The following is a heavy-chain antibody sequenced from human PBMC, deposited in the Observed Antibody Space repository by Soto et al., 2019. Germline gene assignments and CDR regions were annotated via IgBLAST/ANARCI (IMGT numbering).Heavy chain of an antibody. CDR1: GFTFISYS. CDR2: ISYDGRNK. Sequence: GGSLRLSCAAPGFTFISYSMNWVRQAPGKGLEWVAVISYDGRNKYYADSVKGRFTISRDNSKNTLYVQMNSLRAEDTAVYYCAREIERLLGYWGQGTLVTVSS. D-gene: IGHD3-3*01. V-gene: IGHV3-30*03. CDR3: AREIERLLGY. J-gene: IGHJ4*02.